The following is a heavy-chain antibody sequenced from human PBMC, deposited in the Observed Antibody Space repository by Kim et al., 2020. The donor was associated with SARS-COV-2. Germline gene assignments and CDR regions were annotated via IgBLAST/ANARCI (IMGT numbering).Heavy chain of an antibody. CDR3: VKGVAVDSTGAFDI. Sequence: GGSLRLSCSASGFTFSSYAMHWVRQAPGKGLEYVSAISSNGSSTYYADSVKGRFTISRDNAKNTLYLQMSSLRAEDTAVYYCVKGVAVDSTGAFDIWGQGTLVTVSS. D-gene: IGHD3-22*01. CDR2: ISSNGSST. V-gene: IGHV3-64D*09. J-gene: IGHJ3*02. CDR1: GFTFSSYA.